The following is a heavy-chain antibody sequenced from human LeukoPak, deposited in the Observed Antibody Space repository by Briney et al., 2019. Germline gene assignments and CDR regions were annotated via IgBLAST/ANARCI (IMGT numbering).Heavy chain of an antibody. CDR3: ARAGQSDY. CDR1: GFTFSDYY. CDR2: ISGGSRTI. J-gene: IGHJ4*02. V-gene: IGHV3-11*01. Sequence: GGSLRLSCAASGFTFSDYYMNWIRQAPGKGLEWVSSISGGSRTIDYADSVKGRFTTSRDNAKNSLFLQVNSLRAEDTAVYYCARAGQSDYWGQGTLVTVSS.